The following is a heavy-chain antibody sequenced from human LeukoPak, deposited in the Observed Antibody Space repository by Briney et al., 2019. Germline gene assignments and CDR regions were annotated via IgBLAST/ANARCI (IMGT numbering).Heavy chain of an antibody. CDR2: IYYSGSNSGST. V-gene: IGHV4-59*12. Sequence: PSETLSLTCTASGDSISSYYWSWIRQPPGKGLEWIGYIYYSGSNSGSTNYNPALKSRVTISVDKSKNQFSLKLSSVTAADTAVYYCARRCSSTSCYSNYWGQGTLVTVSS. CDR1: GDSISSYY. J-gene: IGHJ4*02. CDR3: ARRCSSTSCYSNY. D-gene: IGHD2-2*01.